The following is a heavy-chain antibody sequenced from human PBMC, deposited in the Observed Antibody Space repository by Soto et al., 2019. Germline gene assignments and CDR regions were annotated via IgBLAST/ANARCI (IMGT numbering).Heavy chain of an antibody. Sequence: TLSLTCAVSGASFTSNDWWTWVRQPPGRGLEWIGEIYRTGSTDYNPSLKSRVTISLDKSENQFSLKVTSLTAADTAVYYCASRDPGTSVDYWGQGTLVTVPS. CDR2: IYRTGST. J-gene: IGHJ4*02. CDR3: ASRDPGTSVDY. V-gene: IGHV4-4*02. CDR1: GASFTSNDW. D-gene: IGHD1-7*01.